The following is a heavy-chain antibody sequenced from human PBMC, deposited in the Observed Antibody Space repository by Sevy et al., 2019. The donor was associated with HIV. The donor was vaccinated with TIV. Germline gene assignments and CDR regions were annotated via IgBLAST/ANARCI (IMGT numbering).Heavy chain of an antibody. D-gene: IGHD6-19*01. V-gene: IGHV4-59*13. CDR1: GGSISSYY. CDR2: IYYTGGST. CDR3: ARGGGYSSGPTY. J-gene: IGHJ4*02. Sequence: SETLSLTCNVSGGSISSYYWSWIRQTPGKGLEWIGYIYYTGGSTKYNPSLQSRVTISVDMSKNQFSLRLSSVTATDTAVYYCARGGGYSSGPTYWGQGTLVTVSS.